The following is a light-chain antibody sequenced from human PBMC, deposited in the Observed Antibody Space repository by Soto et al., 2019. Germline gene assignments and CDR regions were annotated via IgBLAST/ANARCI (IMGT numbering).Light chain of an antibody. CDR3: CSYAGSHTYV. V-gene: IGLV2-14*01. J-gene: IGLJ1*01. CDR2: AVT. CDR1: ATDVGAYNY. Sequence: QSALTQPASVSGSPGQSITISCTGTATDVGAYNYVSWYQQHPGRAPKLIIYAVTDRPSGVADRFSGSKSGDTASLTISGLQAEDEADYFCCSYAGSHTYVFGTGTKLTVL.